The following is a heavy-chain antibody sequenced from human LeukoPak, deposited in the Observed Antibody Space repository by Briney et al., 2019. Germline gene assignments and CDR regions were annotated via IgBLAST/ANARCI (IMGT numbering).Heavy chain of an antibody. D-gene: IGHD3-3*01. J-gene: IGHJ4*02. V-gene: IGHV3-15*01. CDR1: GFTFSNAW. Sequence: GESFRLSGAASGFTFSNAWMNWVRQAPGKGRYWVGRFKTKTVDGATDYAAPVKCRSTISRDDSINTRYLQMNNLKTEHTAAYYCTSTQGDDFWSGFQGWGQGTLVTVSS. CDR3: TSTQGDDFWSGFQG. CDR2: FKTKTVDGAT.